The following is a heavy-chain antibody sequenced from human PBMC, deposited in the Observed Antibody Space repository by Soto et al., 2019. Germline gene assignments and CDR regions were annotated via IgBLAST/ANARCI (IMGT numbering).Heavy chain of an antibody. CDR3: ARTYYYDSSGYYTDAFDI. J-gene: IGHJ3*02. D-gene: IGHD3-22*01. Sequence: LILSCSASGFTFSIYEVNWVRQAPGKGLEWVSYISSSGSTIYYADSVKGRFTISRDNAKNSLYLQMNSLRAEDTAVYYCARTYYYDSSGYYTDAFDIWGQGTMVTVSS. V-gene: IGHV3-48*03. CDR2: ISSSGSTI. CDR1: GFTFSIYE.